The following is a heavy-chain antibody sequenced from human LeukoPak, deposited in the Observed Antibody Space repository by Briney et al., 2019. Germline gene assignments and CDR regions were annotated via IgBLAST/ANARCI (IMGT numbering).Heavy chain of an antibody. CDR2: ISSSSSTI. V-gene: IGHV3-48*01. CDR1: GFTFSSYS. Sequence: GGSLRLSCAASGFTFSSYSMNWVRQAPGKGLEWVSYISSSSSTIYYADSVKGRFTISRDNAKNLLYLQMNSLRAEDTAVYYCARETYYYDSSGYYQYYYYYGMDVWGQGTTVTVSS. CDR3: ARETYYYDSSGYYQYYYYYGMDV. J-gene: IGHJ6*02. D-gene: IGHD3-22*01.